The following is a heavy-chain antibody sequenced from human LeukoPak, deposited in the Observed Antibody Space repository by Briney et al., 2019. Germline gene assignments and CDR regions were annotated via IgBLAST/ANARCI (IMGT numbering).Heavy chain of an antibody. D-gene: IGHD1-20*01. CDR3: ARGLGLTGTTRGYLDY. CDR1: GYTFTANY. V-gene: IGHV1-2*02. Sequence: GASVKVSCKASGYTFTANYMHWVRQAPGQGLEWMGWINPNSGATEYTQKFQGRVTMTRDTSSSTPYMELSRLTSDDTAVYYCARGLGLTGTTRGYLDYWGQGTLVTVSS. J-gene: IGHJ4*02. CDR2: INPNSGAT.